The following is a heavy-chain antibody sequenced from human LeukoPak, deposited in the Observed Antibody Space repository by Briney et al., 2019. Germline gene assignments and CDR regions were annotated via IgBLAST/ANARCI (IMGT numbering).Heavy chain of an antibody. D-gene: IGHD6-13*01. CDR1: GGSITTSSYY. J-gene: IGHJ4*02. V-gene: IGHV4-61*05. CDR2: IYNTGST. CDR3: ARLIPASSFLYFDY. Sequence: PSETLSLTCTVSGGSITTSSYYWGWIRQPPGKGLECIGYIYNTGSTDYNPSLKSRVTISLDTSKNQFSLKLTSVTAADTAVYYCARLIPASSFLYFDYWGQGTLVTVSS.